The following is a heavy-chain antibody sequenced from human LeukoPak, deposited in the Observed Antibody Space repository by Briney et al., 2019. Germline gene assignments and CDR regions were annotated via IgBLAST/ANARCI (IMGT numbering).Heavy chain of an antibody. V-gene: IGHV4-39*07. Sequence: PSETLSLTCGVSGGSIGNYYWGWIRQPPGKGLEWIGSIYYSGSTYYNPSLKSRVTISVDTSKNQFSLKLSSVTAADTAVYYCARDSVITMIVVVTSPRWFDPWGQGTLVTVSS. D-gene: IGHD3-22*01. J-gene: IGHJ5*02. CDR1: GGSIGNYY. CDR3: ARDSVITMIVVVTSPRWFDP. CDR2: IYYSGST.